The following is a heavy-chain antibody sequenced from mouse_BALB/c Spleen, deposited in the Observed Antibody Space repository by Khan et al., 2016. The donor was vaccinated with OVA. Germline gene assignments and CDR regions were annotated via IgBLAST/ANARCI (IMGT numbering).Heavy chain of an antibody. D-gene: IGHD1-3*01. V-gene: IGHV1-5*01. CDR1: GYSFTSYL. CDR3: TGGGYSSFAY. Sequence: EVQLQESGTVLARPGASVKMSCKASGYSFTSYLIHWVKQRPGQGLEWIGDIYPGNSDTSYNQKFKDKAKLTAGTSASTAYMEVSNLTNEDSAVYYYTGGGYSSFAYWGQGTLVTVSA. J-gene: IGHJ3*01. CDR2: IYPGNSDT.